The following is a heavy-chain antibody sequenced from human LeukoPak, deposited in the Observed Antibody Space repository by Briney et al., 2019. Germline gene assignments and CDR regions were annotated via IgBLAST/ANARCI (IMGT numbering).Heavy chain of an antibody. CDR2: INPNSAGT. Sequence: GASVKVSCKASGYTFTGYYMHWVRQAPGQGLEWMGWINPNSAGTNYAQKFQGRVTMTRDTSISIVYMELSRLTSDDTAVYYCASGAAASSWFDPWGQGTLVTVSS. J-gene: IGHJ5*02. CDR3: ASGAAASSWFDP. V-gene: IGHV1-2*02. D-gene: IGHD6-25*01. CDR1: GYTFTGYY.